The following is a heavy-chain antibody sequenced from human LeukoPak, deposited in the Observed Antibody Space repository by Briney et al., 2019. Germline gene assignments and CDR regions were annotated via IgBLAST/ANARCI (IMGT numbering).Heavy chain of an antibody. J-gene: IGHJ4*02. CDR3: ARDGGFGVHDY. CDR1: GYIFTSYA. Sequence: ASVRVSCKASGYIFTSYAMNWVRQAPGQGLEWMGWINTNTGSPTYAQGFTGRFVFSLDTSVSTAYLQISSLKAEDTAVYYCARDGGFGVHDYWGQGTLVTVSS. D-gene: IGHD3-10*01. V-gene: IGHV7-4-1*02. CDR2: INTNTGSP.